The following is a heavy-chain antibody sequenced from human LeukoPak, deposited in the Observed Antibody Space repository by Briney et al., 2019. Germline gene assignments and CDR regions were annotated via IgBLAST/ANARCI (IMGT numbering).Heavy chain of an antibody. D-gene: IGHD3-22*01. CDR1: DGSFSDYY. V-gene: IGHV4-34*01. J-gene: IGHJ4*02. Sequence: PSETLSLTCGVYDGSFSDYYWSWIRQPPGKGLEWIGEINHSGSTNYNPSLKSRVTISVDTSKNHFSLKLTSVTAADTAVYYCARGPSERYYESSGYYYFDYWGQGTLVTVSS. CDR3: ARGPSERYYESSGYYYFDY. CDR2: INHSGST.